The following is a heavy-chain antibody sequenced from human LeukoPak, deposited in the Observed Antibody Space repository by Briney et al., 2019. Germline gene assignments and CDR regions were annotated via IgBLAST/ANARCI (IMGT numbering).Heavy chain of an antibody. CDR1: GHTFTSYY. CDR3: ARVPEAGTFDY. Sequence: ASVRVSCKASGHTFTSYYMHWVRQAPGQGLEWMGIINPSGGSTSYVQKFQGRVTMTRDTSTSTVYMELSSLRSEDTAVYYCARVPEAGTFDYWGQGTLVTVSS. CDR2: INPSGGST. D-gene: IGHD6-19*01. J-gene: IGHJ4*02. V-gene: IGHV1-46*01.